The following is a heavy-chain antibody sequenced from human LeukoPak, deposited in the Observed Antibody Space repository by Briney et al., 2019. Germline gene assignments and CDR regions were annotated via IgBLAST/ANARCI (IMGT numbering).Heavy chain of an antibody. CDR2: ISGSGAGT. J-gene: IGHJ4*02. Sequence: GGSLRLSCAASGFTFISYAMGWVRQAPGKGLEWVSSISGSGAGTYYADSVKGRCTISRDNSKNTLYLQMNSLRAEDTAVYYCAKADDDSPGYTNYFDYWGQGTLVTVSS. CDR3: AKADDDSPGYTNYFDY. D-gene: IGHD3-22*01. V-gene: IGHV3-23*01. CDR1: GFTFISYA.